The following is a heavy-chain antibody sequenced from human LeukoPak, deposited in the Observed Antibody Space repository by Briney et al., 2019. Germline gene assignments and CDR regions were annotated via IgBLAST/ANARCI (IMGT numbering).Heavy chain of an antibody. Sequence: AGGSLRLSCAASGFIFSSYSMNWVRQAPGKGLEWVSSISSSSSYIYYADSMKGRFTISRDNAKNSLYLQMNSLRAEDTAVYYCARGYSGTSDYWGQGTLVTVSS. CDR3: ARGYSGTSDY. V-gene: IGHV3-21*01. CDR2: ISSSSSYI. D-gene: IGHD1-26*01. J-gene: IGHJ4*02. CDR1: GFIFSSYS.